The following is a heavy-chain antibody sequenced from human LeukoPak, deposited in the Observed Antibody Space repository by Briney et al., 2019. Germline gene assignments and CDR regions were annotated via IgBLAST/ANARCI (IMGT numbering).Heavy chain of an antibody. CDR1: GFTFSSYS. D-gene: IGHD1-26*01. J-gene: IGHJ5*02. CDR3: ARAGSGRSPDWFDP. CDR2: ISSSSSYI. Sequence: TGGSLRLSCAASGFTFSSYSMNWVRQAPGKGLEWVSSISSSSSYIYYADSVKGRFTISRDNAKNSLYLQMNSLRAEDTAVYYCARAGSGRSPDWFDPWGQGTLVTVSS. V-gene: IGHV3-21*06.